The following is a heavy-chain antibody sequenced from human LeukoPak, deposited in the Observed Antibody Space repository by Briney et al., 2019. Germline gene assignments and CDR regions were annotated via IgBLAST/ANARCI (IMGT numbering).Heavy chain of an antibody. CDR3: ARASTTVIRYNWFDP. V-gene: IGHV3-30*04. CDR1: GFTFSSYA. J-gene: IGHJ5*02. D-gene: IGHD4-23*01. CDR2: ISYDGSNK. Sequence: GGSLRLSCAASGFTFSSYAMHWVRQAPGKGLEWVAVISYDGSNKYYADSVKGRFTIPRDNSKNTLYLQMNSLRAEDTAVYYCARASTTVIRYNWFDPWGQGTLVTVSS.